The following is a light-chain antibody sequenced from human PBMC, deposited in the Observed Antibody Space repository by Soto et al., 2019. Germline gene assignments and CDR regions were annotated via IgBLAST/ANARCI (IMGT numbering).Light chain of an antibody. J-gene: IGKJ2*01. CDR1: QSVSSNS. Sequence: EIVLTQSPGTLSLPPGERVTLSCRASQSVSSNSLAWYLQKPGQAPRLLIYGASSRATGIPDRFSGSGSGTDFTLTISRLEPEDFAVYYCQQYGSSPPNTFGQGTKLEIK. V-gene: IGKV3-20*01. CDR2: GAS. CDR3: QQYGSSPPNT.